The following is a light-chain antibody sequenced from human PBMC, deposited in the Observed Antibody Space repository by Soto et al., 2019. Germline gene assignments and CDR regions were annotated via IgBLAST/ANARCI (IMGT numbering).Light chain of an antibody. CDR3: QQYGTSPLT. J-gene: IGKJ4*01. CDR1: QSVSSY. V-gene: IGKV3-20*01. Sequence: EIVLTHSPGTLSLSPCERATLSVRASQSVSSYLAWYQQKPGQAPRLLIYDASNRATGIPARFSGSGSGTDFTLTISRLEPEDFALYYCQQYGTSPLTFGGGTKVDIK. CDR2: DAS.